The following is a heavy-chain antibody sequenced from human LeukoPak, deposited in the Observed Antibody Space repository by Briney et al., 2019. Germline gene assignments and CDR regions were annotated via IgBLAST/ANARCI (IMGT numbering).Heavy chain of an antibody. CDR1: GFTFSSYW. Sequence: PGGSLRLSCAASGFTFSSYWMHWVRQAPGKGLVWVSRINSDWSSTSYADSVKGRFTISRDNSKNTLYLQMNSLRAEDTAVYYCARDPIAVAGYYFDYWGQGTLVTVSS. V-gene: IGHV3-74*01. CDR2: INSDWSST. CDR3: ARDPIAVAGYYFDY. D-gene: IGHD6-19*01. J-gene: IGHJ4*02.